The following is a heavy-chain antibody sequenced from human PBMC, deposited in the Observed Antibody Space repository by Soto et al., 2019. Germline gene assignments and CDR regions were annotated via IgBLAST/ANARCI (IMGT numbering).Heavy chain of an antibody. D-gene: IGHD3-10*01. CDR3: AKDRLLWFGELLSPPTRTGAGMDV. V-gene: IGHV3-30*18. CDR1: GFTFRTYG. J-gene: IGHJ6*02. Sequence: QVQLVESGGGVVQPGRSLRLSCAASGFTFRTYGMHWVRQAPGKGLEWVAVISYDGSNKYYADSVKGRFTISRDNSKNTLYLQMNSLRAEDTAVCYCAKDRLLWFGELLSPPTRTGAGMDVWGQGTTVTVSS. CDR2: ISYDGSNK.